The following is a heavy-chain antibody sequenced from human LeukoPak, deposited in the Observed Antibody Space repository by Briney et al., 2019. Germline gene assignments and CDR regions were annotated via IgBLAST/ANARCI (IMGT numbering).Heavy chain of an antibody. V-gene: IGHV3-66*01. Sequence: GGSLRLSCAASGFTFSSYAMSWVRQAPGKGLEWVSVIYSGGSTYYADSVKGRFTISRDNSKNTLYLQMNSLRAEDTAVYYCARVRFAKWGQGTLVTVSS. D-gene: IGHD3-10*01. CDR2: IYSGGST. CDR1: GFTFSSYA. J-gene: IGHJ4*02. CDR3: ARVRFAK.